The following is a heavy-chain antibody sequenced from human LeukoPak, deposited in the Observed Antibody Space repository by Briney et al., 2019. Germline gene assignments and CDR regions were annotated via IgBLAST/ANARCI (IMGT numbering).Heavy chain of an antibody. D-gene: IGHD1-7*01. J-gene: IGHJ3*01. CDR1: GGSISRYY. V-gene: IGHV4-59*01. CDR3: ARGPVGGTTYNDGDAFDL. CDR2: IYYSGST. Sequence: SETLSLTCTASGGSISRYYWSWIRQPPGKGLEWIGHIYYSGSTNYNPSLKSRGTISVDTSKNQFSLKLSSVPAADTAVYYCARGPVGGTTYNDGDAFDLWGQGTMLSVS.